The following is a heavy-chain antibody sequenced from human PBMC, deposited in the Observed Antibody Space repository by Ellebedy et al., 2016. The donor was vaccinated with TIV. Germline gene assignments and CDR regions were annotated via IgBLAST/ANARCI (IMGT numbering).Heavy chain of an antibody. D-gene: IGHD3-9*01. Sequence: PGGSLRLSCAAFGVTVTTTYVSWVRQAPGKGLEWVANIKEDGSQTYYVGSVKGRFTISRDNAKNSLYLQMNSLRADDTAVYYCATDRGYFTFDYWGQGSLITVSS. CDR1: GVTVTTTY. V-gene: IGHV3-7*03. CDR2: IKEDGSQT. J-gene: IGHJ4*02. CDR3: ATDRGYFTFDY.